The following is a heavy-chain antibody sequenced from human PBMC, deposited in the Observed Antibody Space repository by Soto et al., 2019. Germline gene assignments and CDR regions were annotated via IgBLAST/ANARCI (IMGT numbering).Heavy chain of an antibody. CDR2: IYYSGST. D-gene: IGHD5-18*01. Sequence: PSETLSLTCTVSGGSISSYYWSWIRQPPGKGLEWIGYIYYSGSTNYNPSLKSRVTISVDTSKNQFSLKLSSVTAAGTAVYYCARRYGSFFDSWAQGTLVTVSS. CDR3: ARRYGSFFDS. V-gene: IGHV4-59*08. J-gene: IGHJ4*02. CDR1: GGSISSYY.